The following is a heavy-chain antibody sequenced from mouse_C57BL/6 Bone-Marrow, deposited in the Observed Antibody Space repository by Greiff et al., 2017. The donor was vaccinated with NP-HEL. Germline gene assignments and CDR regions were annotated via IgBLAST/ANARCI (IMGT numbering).Heavy chain of an antibody. J-gene: IGHJ2*01. CDR1: GFTFSDFY. CDR3: ARDAGSYFDY. CDR2: CRNKANDYTT. Sequence: DVKLVESGGGLVQSGRSLRLSCATSGFTFSDFYMEWVRQAPGKGLVWFAACRNKANDYTTEYSASVKGRFIVSRDTSQSINYHQMNALGAEDTAIYYCARDAGSYFDYWGQGTTLTVSS. V-gene: IGHV7-1*01.